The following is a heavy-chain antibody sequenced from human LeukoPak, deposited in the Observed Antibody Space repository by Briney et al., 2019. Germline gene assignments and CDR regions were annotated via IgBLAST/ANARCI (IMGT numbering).Heavy chain of an antibody. CDR3: ARGNGSPDY. CDR2: ISSSRDYI. CDR1: GFSFSSYS. D-gene: IGHD1-26*01. V-gene: IGHV3-21*01. Sequence: PGGSLRLSCAASGFSFSSYSMHWVRQAPGKGLEWVSSISSSRDYIFYADSVKGRFTISRDNAKNSLSLQCNSLRAGDTAVYYCARGNGSPDYWGQGTLVTVSS. J-gene: IGHJ4*02.